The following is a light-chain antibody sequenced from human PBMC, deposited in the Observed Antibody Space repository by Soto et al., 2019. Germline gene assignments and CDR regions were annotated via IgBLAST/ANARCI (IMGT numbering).Light chain of an antibody. CDR3: YSTDSSGNHSV. CDR1: ALPKKY. CDR2: EDT. V-gene: IGLV3-10*01. J-gene: IGLJ1*01. Sequence: SSELTQPPSLSVSPRLTAGITCYGDALPKKYASWHQQESGQAPVLVIYEDTKRPSGIPERFSGSSSGTMATLTISGAQVEDEGDYYCYSTDSSGNHSVFVTGTKLTVL.